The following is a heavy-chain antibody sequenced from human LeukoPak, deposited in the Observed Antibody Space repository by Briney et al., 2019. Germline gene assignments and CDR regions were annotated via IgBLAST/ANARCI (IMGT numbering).Heavy chain of an antibody. CDR3: AKIHYDSSGYLYLDY. Sequence: GGSLRLSCTASGFTFSSYSMTWVRQPPGKGLEWLSYISRSSSPIYYADSVKGRFTISRDNAKNSLYLQMHSLRAEDTAVYYCAKIHYDSSGYLYLDYWGQGTLVTVSS. CDR1: GFTFSSYS. V-gene: IGHV3-48*01. D-gene: IGHD3-22*01. J-gene: IGHJ4*02. CDR2: ISRSSSPI.